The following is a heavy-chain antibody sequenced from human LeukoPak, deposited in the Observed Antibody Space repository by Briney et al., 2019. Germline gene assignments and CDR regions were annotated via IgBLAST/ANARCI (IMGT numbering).Heavy chain of an antibody. J-gene: IGHJ4*02. CDR2: ISSSSSYI. CDR1: GFTFNNYN. V-gene: IGHV3-21*01. Sequence: GGSLRLSCVASGFTFNNYNMNWVRQAPGKGLEWVSSISSSSSYIYYADSVKGRFTISRDNAKNSLYLQMNSLRAEDTAVYHCARVTRYYFDYWGQGTLVTVSS. D-gene: IGHD3-16*01. CDR3: ARVTRYYFDY.